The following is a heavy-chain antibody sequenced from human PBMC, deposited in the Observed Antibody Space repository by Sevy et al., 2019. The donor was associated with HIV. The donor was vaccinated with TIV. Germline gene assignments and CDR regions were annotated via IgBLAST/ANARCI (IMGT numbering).Heavy chain of an antibody. CDR3: ARGWDGSGLYYFDY. J-gene: IGHJ4*02. V-gene: IGHV4-34*01. CDR2: INHSGST. CDR1: GGSFSGYY. Sequence: SETLSLTCAVYGGSFSGYYWSWIRQPPGKGLEWIGEINHSGSTNYNPSLKSRVTISVDTSKNQFSLKLSSVTAADTAVYYCARGWDGSGLYYFDYWGQGTLVTVSS. D-gene: IGHD3-10*01.